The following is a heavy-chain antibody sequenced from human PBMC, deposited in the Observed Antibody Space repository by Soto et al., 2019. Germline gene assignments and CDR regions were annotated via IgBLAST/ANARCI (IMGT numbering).Heavy chain of an antibody. Sequence: QVQLVESGGGVVQPGRSLRLSCTASGFSFSSYGMHWVRQAPGKGLEWVALISYDGSNRFYADSVKGRFTISRDNSKNTLYLQMNSLRAEDTAVYYCVKDLFSGGSYPNWFDPWGQGTLVTVSS. D-gene: IGHD1-26*01. CDR2: ISYDGSNR. CDR3: VKDLFSGGSYPNWFDP. J-gene: IGHJ5*02. V-gene: IGHV3-30*18. CDR1: GFSFSSYG.